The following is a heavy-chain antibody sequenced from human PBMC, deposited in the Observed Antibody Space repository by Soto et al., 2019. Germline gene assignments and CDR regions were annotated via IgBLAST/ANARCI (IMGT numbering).Heavy chain of an antibody. CDR2: IIPILGIA. CDR1: GGTFSSYT. Sequence: QVQLVQSGAEVKKPGSSVKVSCKASGGTFSSYTISWVRQAPGQGLEWMGRIIPILGIANYAQKFQGRVTITADKSTSTAYLELSSLRSEDTAVYYCAQRLGKNYWYFDLWGRGTLVTVSS. D-gene: IGHD6-19*01. J-gene: IGHJ2*01. V-gene: IGHV1-69*02. CDR3: AQRLGKNYWYFDL.